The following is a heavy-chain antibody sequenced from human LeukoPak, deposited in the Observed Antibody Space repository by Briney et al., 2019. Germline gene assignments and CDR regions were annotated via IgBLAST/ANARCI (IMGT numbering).Heavy chain of an antibody. CDR3: AREGFDP. J-gene: IGHJ5*02. CDR1: GFTFDDYT. V-gene: IGHV3-30*09. CDR2: IRYDETAT. Sequence: PGGSLRLSCAASGFTFDDYTMHWVRQAPGKGLEWVSHIRYDETATYYADSVKGRFAISRDISQNTVYLQMNSLRAEDTAVYYCAREGFDPWGQGTLVTVSS.